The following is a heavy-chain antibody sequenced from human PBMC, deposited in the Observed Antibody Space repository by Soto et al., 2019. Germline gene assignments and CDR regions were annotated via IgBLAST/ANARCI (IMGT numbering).Heavy chain of an antibody. CDR2: IIPIFGTA. CDR1: GGTFSSYA. CDR3: ARDKTTVTTRYYYYYGMDV. V-gene: IGHV1-69*01. J-gene: IGHJ6*02. D-gene: IGHD4-4*01. Sequence: QVQLVQSGAEVQKPGSSVKVSCKASGGTFSSYAISWVRQAPGQGLEWMGGIIPIFGTANYAQKFQGRVTITADESTSTAYMELSSLRSEDTAVYYCARDKTTVTTRYYYYYGMDVWGQGTTVTVSS.